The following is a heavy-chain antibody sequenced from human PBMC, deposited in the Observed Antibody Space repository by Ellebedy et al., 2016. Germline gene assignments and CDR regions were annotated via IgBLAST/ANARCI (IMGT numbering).Heavy chain of an antibody. Sequence: GESLKISCAASGFTFSDYAMSWVRQAPGKGLEWVAIIYRGGSTFYPDSLKGRFTISRDNSKNTLYLQMNTLRVEDTAVYYCAGDSRGITAAGTSLHYWGQGTLVTVSS. CDR1: GFTFSDYA. J-gene: IGHJ4*02. CDR3: AGDSRGITAAGTSLHY. V-gene: IGHV3-23*01. CDR2: IIYRGGST. D-gene: IGHD6-13*01.